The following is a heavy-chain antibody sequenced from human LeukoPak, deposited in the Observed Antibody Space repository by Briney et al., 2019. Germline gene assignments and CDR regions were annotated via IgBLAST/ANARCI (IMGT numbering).Heavy chain of an antibody. CDR2: IIPIFGTA. CDR1: GYTFTSYA. Sequence: SVKVSCKASGYTFTSYAISWVRQAPGQGLEWMGGIIPIFGTANYAQKFQGRVTITADESTSTAYMELSSLRSEDTAVYYCARHTAMVTTYYFDYWGQGTLVTVSS. J-gene: IGHJ4*02. D-gene: IGHD5-18*01. CDR3: ARHTAMVTTYYFDY. V-gene: IGHV1-69*13.